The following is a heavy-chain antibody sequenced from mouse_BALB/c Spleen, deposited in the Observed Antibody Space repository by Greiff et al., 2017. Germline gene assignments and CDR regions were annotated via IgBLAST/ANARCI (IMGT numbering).Heavy chain of an antibody. D-gene: IGHD2-4*01. J-gene: IGHJ2*01. CDR3: ARSDYDYDGAGY. CDR1: GYSFTGYY. V-gene: IGHV1S34*01. CDR2: ISCYNGAT. Sequence: LVKTGASVKISCKASGYSFTGYYMHWVKQSHGKSLEWIGYISCYNGATSYNQKFKGKATLTADKSSSTAYMQLSSLTSDDSAVYFCARSDYDYDGAGYWGQGTTLTVSS.